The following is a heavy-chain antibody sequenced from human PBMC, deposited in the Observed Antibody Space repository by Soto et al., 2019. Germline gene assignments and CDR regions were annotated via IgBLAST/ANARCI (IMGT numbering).Heavy chain of an antibody. V-gene: IGHV6-1*01. Sequence: SQTLSLTCAISGDSVSSNSAAWNWIRQSPSRGLEWLGRTYYRSKWYNDYAVSVKSRITINPDTSKNQFSLQLNSVTPEDTAVYYCARDPRYYYDSSGYYYYYYYGMDVWGQGTTVTVSS. D-gene: IGHD3-22*01. CDR1: GDSVSSNSAA. CDR2: TYYRSKWYN. J-gene: IGHJ6*02. CDR3: ARDPRYYYDSSGYYYYYYYGMDV.